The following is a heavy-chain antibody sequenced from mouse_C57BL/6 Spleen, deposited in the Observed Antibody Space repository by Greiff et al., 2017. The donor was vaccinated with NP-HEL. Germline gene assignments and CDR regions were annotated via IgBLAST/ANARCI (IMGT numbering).Heavy chain of an antibody. D-gene: IGHD2-1*01. Sequence: QVPLQQPGPELVKPGASVKLSCKASGYTFTSYWMHWVKQRPGQGLEWIGNINPSNGGTNYNAKFKSKATLPVDKASSPAYMQLSSVTSEDSAVYYCARRDGKAAWFAYWGQGTLVTVSA. V-gene: IGHV1-53*01. J-gene: IGHJ3*01. CDR3: ARRDGKAAWFAY. CDR1: GYTFTSYW. CDR2: INPSNGGT.